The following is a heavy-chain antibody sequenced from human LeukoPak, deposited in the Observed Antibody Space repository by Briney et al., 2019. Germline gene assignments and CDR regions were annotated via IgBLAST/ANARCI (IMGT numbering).Heavy chain of an antibody. CDR2: INTNTGNT. V-gene: IGHV7-4-1*02. CDR1: GYTFTIYA. Sequence: ASVKVSCNASGYTFTIYALNWVRQARGQGLEWMGWINTNTGNTTYTQGFTGRFVFALETSVSTAYLQISSLKAEDIAVYYCARDWSPFTFGGVITVQNSWIDPWSQGTLVTVSS. D-gene: IGHD3-16*01. J-gene: IGHJ5*02. CDR3: ARDWSPFTFGGVITVQNSWIDP.